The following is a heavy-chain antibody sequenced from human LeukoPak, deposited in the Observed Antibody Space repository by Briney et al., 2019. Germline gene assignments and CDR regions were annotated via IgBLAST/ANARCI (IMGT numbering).Heavy chain of an antibody. Sequence: WGSLTLSCFASGFTFNNYAMTWVRQAPGQGLEWVSGIRTRDDNTYYADSVKGRFTISRDNTRNKLFLQMHRPIAEDAAIFYCTRDDAVGGGYLDLWAQGGVVTVPS. V-gene: IGHV3-23*01. CDR1: GFTFNNYA. CDR3: TRDDAVGGGYLDL. CDR2: IRTRDDNT. D-gene: IGHD6-19*01. J-gene: IGHJ4*02.